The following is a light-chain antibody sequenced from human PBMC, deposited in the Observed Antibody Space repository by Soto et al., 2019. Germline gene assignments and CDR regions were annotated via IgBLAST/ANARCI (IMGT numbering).Light chain of an antibody. CDR2: DAS. CDR3: QQLSTYPST. J-gene: IGKJ4*01. CDR1: QGIGSY. V-gene: IGKV1-9*01. Sequence: IQLTQSPSSLSASVGDRFTITCRASQGIGSYLAWYQQKPGEAPKLLIFDASTLQSGVPSRFSGSGSGTDFTLTISSLQAEDFATYYCQQLSTYPSTFGGGTKVDI.